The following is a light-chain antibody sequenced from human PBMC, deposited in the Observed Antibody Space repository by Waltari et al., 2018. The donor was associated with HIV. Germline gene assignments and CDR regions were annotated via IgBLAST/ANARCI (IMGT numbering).Light chain of an antibody. CDR1: QDISNN. V-gene: IGKV1-33*01. Sequence: DIQMTQSPFSLSASFGDRVTNTCQANQDISNNLNWYQQKPGKAPNLLIFDASNLQTGVQSRFSGSGSGTDFTLTISSLQPEDVATYFCQHYKNLPITFGQGTRLEIK. CDR2: DAS. CDR3: QHYKNLPIT. J-gene: IGKJ5*01.